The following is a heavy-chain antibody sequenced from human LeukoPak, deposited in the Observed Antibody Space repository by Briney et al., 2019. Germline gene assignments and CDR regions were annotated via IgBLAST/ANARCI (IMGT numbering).Heavy chain of an antibody. J-gene: IGHJ4*02. CDR2: IRGIGGGT. CDR3: EKFPSEAWVDPPLDY. V-gene: IGHV3-23*01. CDR1: GFTFSSYA. D-gene: IGHD3-3*01. Sequence: PGGSLRLSCAASGFTFSSYAMSWVRQAPGKGLEWVSAIRGIGGGTYYADSVKGRFTISRDNSKNTLYLQISSLRAEDTAVYYCEKFPSEAWVDPPLDYWGQGTLVNVSS.